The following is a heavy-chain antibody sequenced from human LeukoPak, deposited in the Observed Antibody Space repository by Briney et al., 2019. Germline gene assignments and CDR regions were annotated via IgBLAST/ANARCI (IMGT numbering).Heavy chain of an antibody. D-gene: IGHD2-2*01. CDR2: IYTSGST. J-gene: IGHJ5*02. V-gene: IGHV4-4*07. Sequence: SETLSLTCTVSGGSISSYYWSWIRQPAGQGLEWIGRIYTSGSTNYNPSLKSRVTMSVDTSKNQFSLKLSSVTGADTAVYYCARDVGGYCSSTSCYHNWFDPWGQGTLVTVSS. CDR3: ARDVGGYCSSTSCYHNWFDP. CDR1: GGSISSYY.